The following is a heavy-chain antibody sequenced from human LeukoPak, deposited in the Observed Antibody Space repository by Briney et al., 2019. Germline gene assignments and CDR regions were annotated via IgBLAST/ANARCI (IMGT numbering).Heavy chain of an antibody. CDR2: ISSSSSTI. CDR1: GFTFSSYS. Sequence: GGSLRLSCAASGFTFSSYSMNWVSQAPGKGLEWVSYISSSSSTIYYADSVEGRFTISRDNAKNSLYLQMNSLRAEDTAVYYCARDRYPNYDFWSGYYLDYWGQGTLVTVST. J-gene: IGHJ4*02. CDR3: ARDRYPNYDFWSGYYLDY. V-gene: IGHV3-48*01. D-gene: IGHD3-3*01.